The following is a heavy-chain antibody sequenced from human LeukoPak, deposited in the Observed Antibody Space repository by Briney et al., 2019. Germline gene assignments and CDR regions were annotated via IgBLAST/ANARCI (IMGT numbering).Heavy chain of an antibody. D-gene: IGHD6-13*01. V-gene: IGHV4-59*01. CDR1: GGSISSYY. J-gene: IGHJ4*02. CDR3: ARLYSSSLGRVFDY. CDR2: IYNSGST. Sequence: SETLSLTCTVSGGSISSYYWSWIRQPPGKGLEWIGYIYNSGSTNYNPSLKSRVTISVDTSKNQFSLKLSSVTAADTAVYYCARLYSSSLGRVFDYWGQGTMVTVSS.